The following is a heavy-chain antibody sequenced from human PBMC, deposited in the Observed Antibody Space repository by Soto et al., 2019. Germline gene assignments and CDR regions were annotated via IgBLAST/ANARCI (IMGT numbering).Heavy chain of an antibody. J-gene: IGHJ4*02. CDR1: GFTFGYYA. CDR3: TRDGTEDFWSGYYFDY. D-gene: IGHD3-3*01. Sequence: TGGSLRLSCTASGFTFGYYAMSWVRQAPGKGLEWVGFIRSKAYGGTTEYAASVKGRFTISRDDSKSIAYLQMNSLKTEDTAVYYXTRDGTEDFWSGYYFDYWGQGTLVTVSS. V-gene: IGHV3-49*04. CDR2: IRSKAYGGTT.